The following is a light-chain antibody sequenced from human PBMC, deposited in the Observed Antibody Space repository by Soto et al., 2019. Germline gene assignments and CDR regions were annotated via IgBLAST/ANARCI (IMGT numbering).Light chain of an antibody. CDR2: EGS. CDR1: SSDVGSYNL. Sequence: QSVLTRPASVSGSPGQSITISCTGTSSDVGSYNLVSWYQQHPGKAPQLMIYEGSKRPSGVSNRFSGSKSGNTASLTISGLQAEDEADYYCCSYGGSSTFVFGTWTKVTVL. V-gene: IGLV2-23*01. J-gene: IGLJ1*01. CDR3: CSYGGSSTFV.